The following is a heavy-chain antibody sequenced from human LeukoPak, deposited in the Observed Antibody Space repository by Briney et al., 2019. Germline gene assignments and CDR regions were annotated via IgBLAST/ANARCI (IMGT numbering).Heavy chain of an antibody. CDR3: ARPSGHMYGYYAFDI. V-gene: IGHV4-34*01. J-gene: IGHJ3*02. CDR2: INHSGST. CDR1: GGSFSGYY. Sequence: SETLSLTCAVYGGSFSGYYWSWIRQPPGKGLEWIGEINHSGSTNYNPSLKSRVTISVDTSKNQFSLKLSSVTAADTAVYYCARPSGHMYGYYAFDIWGPGTMVTVSS. D-gene: IGHD5-18*01.